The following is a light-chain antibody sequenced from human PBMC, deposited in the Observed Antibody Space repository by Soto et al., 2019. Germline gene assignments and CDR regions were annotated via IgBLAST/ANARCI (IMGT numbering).Light chain of an antibody. CDR2: GAS. Sequence: DIQMTQSPSSLSASIGDRITITCRASQSISTYLNWYQQKPGKARSLLIYGASTLQSGVPSRFSVSGSATDFTLTISSLQPEDFATYYCQQTFITPPLSFGGGTKVEIK. CDR3: QQTFITPPLS. V-gene: IGKV1-39*01. J-gene: IGKJ4*01. CDR1: QSISTY.